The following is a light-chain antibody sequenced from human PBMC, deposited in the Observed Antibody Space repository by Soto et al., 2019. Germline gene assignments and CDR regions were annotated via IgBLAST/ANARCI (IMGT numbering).Light chain of an antibody. V-gene: IGLV1-44*01. CDR1: SSNIGSNT. Sequence: SVLTQPPSASGTPGQRVTISCSGSSSNIGSNTVNWYQQLPGTAPKLLIYNNNQRPSGVPDRFSASKSGTSASLAISGLQSEDEADYYCAAWDDSLNGPRFGGGTKLTVL. J-gene: IGLJ2*01. CDR2: NNN. CDR3: AAWDDSLNGPR.